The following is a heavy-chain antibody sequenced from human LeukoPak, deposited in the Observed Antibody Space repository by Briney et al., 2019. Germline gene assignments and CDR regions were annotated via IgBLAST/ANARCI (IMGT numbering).Heavy chain of an antibody. Sequence: PSETLSLTCTVSGGSISRSYWSWMRQPAGKGPEWIGRIYGSGTITYNPSLESRVTMSVDTSKNQFSLKLRSVTAADTAVYYCAKSNGYGLIDIWGQGTMVTVSS. J-gene: IGHJ3*02. D-gene: IGHD3-10*01. CDR3: AKSNGYGLIDI. V-gene: IGHV4-4*07. CDR2: IYGSGTI. CDR1: GGSISRSY.